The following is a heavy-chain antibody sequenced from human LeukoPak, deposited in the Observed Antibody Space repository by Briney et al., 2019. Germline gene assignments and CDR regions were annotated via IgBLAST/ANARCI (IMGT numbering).Heavy chain of an antibody. CDR2: INSDGSST. CDR3: ARDRLKYGYGFY. V-gene: IGHV3-74*01. Sequence: PGGSLRLSCAASGFTFSSYSMNWVRQAPGKGLVWVSRINSDGSSTNYADSVKGRFTISRDNAKNTLYLQMNSLRAEDTAVYYCARDRLKYGYGFYWGQGTLVAVSS. J-gene: IGHJ4*02. CDR1: GFTFSSYS. D-gene: IGHD5-18*01.